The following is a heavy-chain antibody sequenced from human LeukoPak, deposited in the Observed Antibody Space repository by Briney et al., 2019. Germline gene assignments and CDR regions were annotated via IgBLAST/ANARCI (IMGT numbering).Heavy chain of an antibody. Sequence: SETLSLTCTVSGCSISSGYYWGWIRRPPGKGLEWIGSIYHSGSTYYNPSLKSRVTISVDTSKNQFSLKLSSVTAADTAVYYCARDNDYGGNSNYWGQGTLVTVSS. CDR3: ARDNDYGGNSNY. CDR2: IYHSGST. J-gene: IGHJ4*02. V-gene: IGHV4-38-2*02. CDR1: GCSISSGYY. D-gene: IGHD4-23*01.